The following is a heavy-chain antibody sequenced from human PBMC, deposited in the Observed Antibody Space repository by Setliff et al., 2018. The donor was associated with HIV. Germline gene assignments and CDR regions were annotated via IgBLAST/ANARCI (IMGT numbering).Heavy chain of an antibody. J-gene: IGHJ4*02. D-gene: IGHD5-12*01. CDR2: VSSDGSSK. Sequence: PGGSLRLSCAASGFTFDTYWMHWVRQAPGKGLVWVSRVSSDGSSKTYADSVKDRFTISRDNAKNTLYLQMHDLRAEDTGVYYCHSGYDSEEQSYFDYWGQGTLVTVSS. CDR3: HSGYDSEEQSYFDY. V-gene: IGHV3-74*01. CDR1: GFTFDTYW.